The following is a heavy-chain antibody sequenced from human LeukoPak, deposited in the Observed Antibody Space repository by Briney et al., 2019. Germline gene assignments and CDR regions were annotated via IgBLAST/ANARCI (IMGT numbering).Heavy chain of an antibody. CDR2: INAGNGNT. V-gene: IGHV1-3*01. J-gene: IGHJ6*02. D-gene: IGHD1-20*01. CDR3: ARAYNWNLYYYYGMDV. CDR1: GYTFTSYA. Sequence: GASVKVSCKASGYTFTSYAMHWVRQAPGQRLEWMGWINAGNGNTKYSQKFQGRVTITRDTSASTAYMELSSLRSEDTAVYYCARAYNWNLYYYYGMDVWGQGTTVTVSS.